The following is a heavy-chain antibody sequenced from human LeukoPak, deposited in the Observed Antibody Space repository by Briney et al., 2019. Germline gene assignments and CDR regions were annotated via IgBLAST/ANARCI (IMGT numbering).Heavy chain of an antibody. CDR3: ARGPYGDYIDAFDI. V-gene: IGHV3-48*02. CDR1: GFTFSSYS. J-gene: IGHJ3*02. CDR2: ISSSSSTI. D-gene: IGHD4-17*01. Sequence: GGSLRLSCAASGFTFSSYSVNWVRQAPGKGLEWVSYISSSSSTIYYADSVKGRFTISRDNAKNSLYLQMNSLRDEDTAVYYCARGPYGDYIDAFDIWGQGTMVTVSS.